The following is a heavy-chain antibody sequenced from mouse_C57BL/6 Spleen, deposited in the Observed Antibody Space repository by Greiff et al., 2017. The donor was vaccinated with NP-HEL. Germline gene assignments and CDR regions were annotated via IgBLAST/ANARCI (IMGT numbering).Heavy chain of an antibody. CDR1: GYTFTDYY. Sequence: QVQLQQSGAELVRPGASVKLSCKASGYTFTDYYINWVKQRPGQGLEWIARIYPGSGNTYYNEKFKGKATLTAEKSSSTAYMQLSSLTSEDSAVYFCARGSDYADAMDYWGQGTSVTVSS. J-gene: IGHJ4*01. V-gene: IGHV1-76*01. CDR2: IYPGSGNT. D-gene: IGHD2-4*01. CDR3: ARGSDYADAMDY.